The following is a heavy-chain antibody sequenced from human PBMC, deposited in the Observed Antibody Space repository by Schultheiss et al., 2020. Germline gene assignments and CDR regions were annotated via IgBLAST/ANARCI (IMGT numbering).Heavy chain of an antibody. V-gene: IGHV4-34*01. CDR2: INHTGVT. Sequence: SETLSLTCAVYGGPLRGYYWSWIRQSPGKGLEWIGEINHTGVTNYNPSLKSRVTISVDTSKNQFSLKLSSVTAADTAVYYCARGGYCGGGSCYLYWGQGTLVTVSS. J-gene: IGHJ4*02. D-gene: IGHD2-15*01. CDR1: GGPLRGYY. CDR3: ARGGYCGGGSCYLY.